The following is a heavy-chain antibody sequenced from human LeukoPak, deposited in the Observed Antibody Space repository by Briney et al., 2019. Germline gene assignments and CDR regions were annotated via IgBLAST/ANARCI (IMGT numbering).Heavy chain of an antibody. CDR1: GFTFSSYG. CDR2: IWYDGTNT. J-gene: IGHJ3*02. CDR3: ARDFCSGGSCYPDAFDI. V-gene: IGHV3-33*01. D-gene: IGHD2-15*01. Sequence: GGSLRLSCAATGFTFSSYGMHWVRQAPGKGLEWVAVIWYDGTNTYYADSVKGRFTISRDNSKNTLYLQMNSLRAEDTAVYYCARDFCSGGSCYPDAFDIWGQGTMVTVSS.